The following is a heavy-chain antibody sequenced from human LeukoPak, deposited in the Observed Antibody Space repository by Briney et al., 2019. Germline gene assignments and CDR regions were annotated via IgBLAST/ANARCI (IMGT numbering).Heavy chain of an antibody. J-gene: IGHJ4*02. V-gene: IGHV3-23*01. CDR3: AKAESTVTTACDY. Sequence: TGGSLRLSCAASGFTCSSYAMSWVRQAPGKGLERLSPISGSWGNTYYADSVKGGCTISSDNSKSTQYLEMKSLRAEDTAVYYCAKAESTVTTACDYWGQGTLVTVSS. D-gene: IGHD4-17*01. CDR1: GFTCSSYA. CDR2: ISGSWGNT.